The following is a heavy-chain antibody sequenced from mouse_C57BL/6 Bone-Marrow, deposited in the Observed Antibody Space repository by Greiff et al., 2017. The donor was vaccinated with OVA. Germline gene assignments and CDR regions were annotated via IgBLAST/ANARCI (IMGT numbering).Heavy chain of an antibody. CDR2: IHPSDSDT. D-gene: IGHD1-1*01. V-gene: IGHV1-74*01. CDR1: GYTFTRYW. J-gene: IGHJ2*01. CDR3: AIDYYGRDY. Sequence: VQLQQPGAELVKPGASVKVSCKASGYTFTRYWMHWVKQRPGQGLEWIGRIHPSDSDTNYKQKLKGKATLTVDKSARTAYRQLSSLTSEDTAVFYCAIDYYGRDYWGQVTTPTVSS.